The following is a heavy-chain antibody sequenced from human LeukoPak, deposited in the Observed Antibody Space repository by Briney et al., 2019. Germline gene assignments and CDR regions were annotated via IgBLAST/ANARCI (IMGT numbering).Heavy chain of an antibody. D-gene: IGHD3-3*01. J-gene: IGHJ5*02. CDR2: ISYDGSNK. CDR1: GFTFSSYA. CDR3: ARGNTYYDFWSGYYFRNSLNNWFDP. V-gene: IGHV3-30-3*01. Sequence: GGSLRLSCAASGFTFSSYAMHWVRQAPGKGLEWVAVISYDGSNKYYADSVKGRFTISRDNSKNTLYLQMNSLGAEDTAVYYCARGNTYYDFWSGYYFRNSLNNWFDPWGQGTLVTVSS.